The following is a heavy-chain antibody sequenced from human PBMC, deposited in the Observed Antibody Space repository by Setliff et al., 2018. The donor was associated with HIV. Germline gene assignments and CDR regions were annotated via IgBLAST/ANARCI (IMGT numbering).Heavy chain of an antibody. CDR3: AKRGPYCSGGTCHYYFDY. J-gene: IGHJ4*02. V-gene: IGHV3-23*01. CDR2: TRGGGLTI. CDR1: GFTFNNFA. D-gene: IGHD2-15*01. Sequence: GGSLRLSCTASGFTFNNFAINWVRQAPGRGLEWVSVTRGGGLTIYYADPVKGRFTISRDNSKNTLYLQMDSLRVDDTAVYYCAKRGPYCSGGTCHYYFDYWGQGTLVTVSS.